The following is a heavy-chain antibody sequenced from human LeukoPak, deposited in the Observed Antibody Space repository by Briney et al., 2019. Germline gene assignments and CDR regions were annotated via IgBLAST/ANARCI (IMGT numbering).Heavy chain of an antibody. CDR2: INHSGST. V-gene: IGHV4-34*01. Sequence: SETLSLTCAVYGGSFSGYYWCWIRQPPGKGLEWIGEINHSGSTNYNPSLKSRVTISVDTSKNQFSLKLSSVTAADTAVYYCARGPRYDFWSGYYRYYYGMDVWGQGTTVTVSS. CDR1: GGSFSGYY. D-gene: IGHD3-3*01. J-gene: IGHJ6*02. CDR3: ARGPRYDFWSGYYRYYYGMDV.